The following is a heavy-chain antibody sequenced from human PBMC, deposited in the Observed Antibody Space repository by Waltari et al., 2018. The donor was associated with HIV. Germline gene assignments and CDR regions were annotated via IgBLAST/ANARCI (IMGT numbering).Heavy chain of an antibody. CDR1: GFTFNTYA. CDR3: ARDSSGYYYVGYGMDV. J-gene: IGHJ6*02. Sequence: QVQLVASGGGVVQPGRSLRLSCAAPGFTFNTYAMSWVRQAPGKGLECVAVISYDGSNKYYADSVKGRFTISRDNSKNTLYLQMNSLRAEDTAVYYCARDSSGYYYVGYGMDVWGQGTTVTVSS. D-gene: IGHD3-22*01. V-gene: IGHV3-30*01. CDR2: ISYDGSNK.